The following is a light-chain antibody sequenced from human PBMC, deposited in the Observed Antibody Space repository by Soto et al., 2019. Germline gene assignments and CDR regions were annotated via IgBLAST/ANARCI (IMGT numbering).Light chain of an antibody. CDR3: RSYTSSSTSCV. V-gene: IGLV2-14*01. CDR2: DVS. CDR1: SSDVGGYNY. J-gene: IGLJ1*01. Sequence: QSALTQPASVSGSPGQSITISCTGTSSDVGGYNYVSWYQQHPRKAPKLMIYDVSNRPSGVSNRFSGSKSGNTASLTISGLQAEDEADYYCRSYTSSSTSCVFGTGTKLTVL.